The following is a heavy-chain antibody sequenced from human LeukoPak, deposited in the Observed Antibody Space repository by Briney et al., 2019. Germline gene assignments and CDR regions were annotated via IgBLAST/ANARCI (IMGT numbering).Heavy chain of an antibody. CDR1: GGSISSGSYY. D-gene: IGHD2-2*01. V-gene: IGHV4-61*02. CDR3: ARTSSANNY. J-gene: IGHJ4*02. CDR2: IYTSGST. Sequence: PSETLSLTCTVSGGSISSGSYYWSWIRQPAGKGLEWIGRIYTSGSTNYNPSLKSRVTISVDTSKNQFSLKLSSVTAADTAVYYGARTSSANNYWGQGTLVTVSS.